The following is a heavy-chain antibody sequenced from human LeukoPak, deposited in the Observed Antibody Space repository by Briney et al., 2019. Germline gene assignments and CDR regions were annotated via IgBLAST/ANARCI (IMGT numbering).Heavy chain of an antibody. J-gene: IGHJ4*02. Sequence: SETLSLTCTVSGGSISSSNYYWGWIRQPPGKGLEWIGSIYYSGSTYYNPSLKSRVTISVDTSKNQFSLKLSSVTAADTAVYYCARNLLWFGELLSEYDYWGQGTLVTVSS. CDR1: GGSISSSNYY. CDR3: ARNLLWFGELLSEYDY. CDR2: IYYSGST. V-gene: IGHV4-39*01. D-gene: IGHD3-10*01.